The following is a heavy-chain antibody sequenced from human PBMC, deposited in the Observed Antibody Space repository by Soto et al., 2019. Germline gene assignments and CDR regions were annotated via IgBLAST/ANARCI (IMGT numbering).Heavy chain of an antibody. CDR2: ISYDGSNK. CDR1: GFTFSSYG. CDR3: AKAVSGYSSGWLSFDY. D-gene: IGHD6-19*01. V-gene: IGHV3-30*18. Sequence: SLRLSCAASGFTFSSYGMHWVRQAPGKGLEWVAVISYDGSNKYYADSVKGRFTISRDNSKNTLYLQMNSLRAEDTAVYYCAKAVSGYSSGWLSFDYWGQGTLVTVSS. J-gene: IGHJ4*02.